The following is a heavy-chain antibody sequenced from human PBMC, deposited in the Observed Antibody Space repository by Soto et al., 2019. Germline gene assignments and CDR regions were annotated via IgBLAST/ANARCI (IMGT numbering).Heavy chain of an antibody. Sequence: QVQLVQSGAEVKKPGASVKVSCKASGYTFTSYDINWWRQATGQGLEGMGWMNHNSGNTGYAQKFQGRVTMTRNTCLSPAPREPSSPRSEESAGYSRASEMPAGGKDVWAPGT. CDR1: GYTFTSYD. CDR2: MNHNSGNT. J-gene: IGHJ6*02. V-gene: IGHV1-8*01. CDR3: ASEMPAGGKDV. D-gene: IGHD6-13*01.